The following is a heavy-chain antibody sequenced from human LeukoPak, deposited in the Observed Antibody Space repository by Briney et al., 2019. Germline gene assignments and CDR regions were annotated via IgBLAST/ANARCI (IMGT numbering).Heavy chain of an antibody. CDR1: GYTFTGYY. CDR2: INPNSGGT. V-gene: IGHV1-2*02. CDR3: ARDAPQYDFWSGYYSPFDP. D-gene: IGHD3-3*01. J-gene: IGHJ5*02. Sequence: ASVKVSCKASGYTFTGYYMHWVRQAPGKGLEWMGWINPNSGGTNYAQKFQGRVTMTRDTSISTAYMELSRLRSDDTAVYYCARDAPQYDFWSGYYSPFDPWGQGTLVTVSS.